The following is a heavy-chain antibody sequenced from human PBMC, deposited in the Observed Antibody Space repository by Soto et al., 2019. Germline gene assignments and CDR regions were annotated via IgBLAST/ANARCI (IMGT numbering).Heavy chain of an antibody. Sequence: QVQLQESGPGLVKPSETLSLTCTVSGGSISSYYWSWIRQPPGKGLEWIGYIYYSGSTNYNPSLKSRVTISVDTSKNQFSLKLSSVTAADTAVYYCARGRYIWLPLDYWGQGTLVTVSS. CDR1: GGSISSYY. D-gene: IGHD5-12*01. J-gene: IGHJ4*02. CDR3: ARGRYIWLPLDY. CDR2: IYYSGST. V-gene: IGHV4-59*01.